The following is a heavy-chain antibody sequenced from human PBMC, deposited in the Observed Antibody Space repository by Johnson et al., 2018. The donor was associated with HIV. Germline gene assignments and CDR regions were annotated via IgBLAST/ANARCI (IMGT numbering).Heavy chain of an antibody. J-gene: IGHJ3*01. CDR2: LYSGGNT. Sequence: QMQLVESGGGVLRPGTSLRLSCEGFRFKFDDYGLSWVRQAPGQGLEWVSVLYSGGNTYYTDSVKGRFTISIDNSKNTLYLQMNSLNTDDTAFYYCATGDDDGFWGQGTMVTVSS. V-gene: IGHV3-NL1*01. CDR3: ATGDDDGF. CDR1: RFKFDDYG. D-gene: IGHD5-12*01.